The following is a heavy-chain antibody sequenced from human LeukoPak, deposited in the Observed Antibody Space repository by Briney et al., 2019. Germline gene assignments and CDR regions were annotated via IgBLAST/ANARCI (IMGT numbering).Heavy chain of an antibody. CDR2: IYYRGST. J-gene: IGHJ5*01. CDR3: ARRSSSNWGWFDP. V-gene: IGHV4-59*12. Sequence: SETLSLTCTVSGGSISSYYWSWIRQPPGKGLEWIGYIYYRGSTNYNPSLKSRVTISVDTSKNQFSLKLSSVTAADTAVYYCARRSSSNWGWFDPWGQGTLVTVPS. CDR1: GGSISSYY. D-gene: IGHD6-13*01.